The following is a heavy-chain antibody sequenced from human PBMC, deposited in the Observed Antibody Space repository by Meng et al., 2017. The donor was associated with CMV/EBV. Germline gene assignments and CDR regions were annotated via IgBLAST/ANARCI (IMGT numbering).Heavy chain of an antibody. CDR1: GFTVSSNY. CDR2: IYSGGST. CDR3: AKGGALIAARPQIDY. Sequence: GESLKISCAASGFTVSSNYMSWVRQAPGKGLEWVSVIYSGGSTYYADSVKGRFTISRDNSKNTLYLQMNSLRAEDTAVYYCAKGGALIAARPQIDYWGQGTLVTSPQ. J-gene: IGHJ4*02. D-gene: IGHD6-6*01. V-gene: IGHV3-53*05.